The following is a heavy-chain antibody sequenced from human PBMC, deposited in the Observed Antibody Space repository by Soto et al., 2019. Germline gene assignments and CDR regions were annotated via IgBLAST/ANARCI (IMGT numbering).Heavy chain of an antibody. V-gene: IGHV4-31*01. Sequence: QVQLQESGPGLVKPSQTLSLTCTVSGGSISSGGYYWSWIRQHPGKGLEWIGYIYYSGSTYYNPSLKRPVTKTVYTSKNPSALKLSTATSADTAVYYWARDLLSGRLLYGMDVWGHGATITVS. CDR3: ARDLLSGRLLYGMDV. CDR2: IYYSGST. CDR1: GGSISSGGYY. J-gene: IGHJ6*02. D-gene: IGHD1-26*01.